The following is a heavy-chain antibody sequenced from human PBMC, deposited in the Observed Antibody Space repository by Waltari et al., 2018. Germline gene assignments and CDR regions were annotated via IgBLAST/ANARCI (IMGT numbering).Heavy chain of an antibody. CDR2: IKQDGSEK. D-gene: IGHD2-15*01. CDR3: ARGLGYCSGGSCYPGWFDP. V-gene: IGHV3-7*01. J-gene: IGHJ5*02. CDR1: GFTFISYW. Sequence: EVQLVASGGGLVQPGGSLRLSCAASGFTFISYWVSWVRQAPGKGLEWVANIKQDGSEKYYVDSVKGRFTISRDNAKNSLYLQMNSLRAEDTAVYYCARGLGYCSGGSCYPGWFDPWGQGTLVTVSS.